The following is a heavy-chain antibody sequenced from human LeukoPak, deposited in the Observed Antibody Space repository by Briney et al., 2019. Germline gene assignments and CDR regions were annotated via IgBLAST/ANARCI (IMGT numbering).Heavy chain of an antibody. D-gene: IGHD5-18*01. Sequence: GGSLRLSCAASGFTFSTYSMNWVRQAPGTGLEWVSSISSSSSYIYYADSVKGRFTISRDNANNSLYLQKNSLRAEDTAVYYCARLPYIYGYIEAFYFDYWGQGTLVTVSS. CDR3: ARLPYIYGYIEAFYFDY. CDR2: ISSSSSYI. CDR1: GFTFSTYS. J-gene: IGHJ4*02. V-gene: IGHV3-21*01.